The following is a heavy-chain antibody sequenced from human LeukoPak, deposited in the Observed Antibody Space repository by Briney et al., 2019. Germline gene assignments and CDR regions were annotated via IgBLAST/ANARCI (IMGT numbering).Heavy chain of an antibody. V-gene: IGHV1-8*01. CDR3: ARGPPNWGYDY. CDR1: GYTFTSYD. Sequence: ASVKVSCKASGYTFTSYDFNWVRQATGQRPEWMGWMSPNSGDTGYAQRFQDRVTMTRNTSISTAYMELSSLRSDDTAVYYCARGPPNWGYDYWGPGTLVTVSS. D-gene: IGHD7-27*01. CDR2: MSPNSGDT. J-gene: IGHJ4*02.